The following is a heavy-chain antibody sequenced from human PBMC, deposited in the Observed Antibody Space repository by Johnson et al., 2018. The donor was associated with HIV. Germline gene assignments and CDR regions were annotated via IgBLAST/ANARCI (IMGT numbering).Heavy chain of an antibody. D-gene: IGHD3-22*01. J-gene: IGHJ3*02. V-gene: IGHV3-23*04. CDR3: AKDVGNYWPNAFDI. CDR1: GFTFSSYA. CDR2: ISGSTGRT. Sequence: VQLVESGGGLVQPGGSLRLSCAVSGFTFSSYAMSWVRQTPGKGLEWVSLISGSTGRTNYADSVKGRFTISRDNSKNTLYLQMNSLRAEDTAVYYCAKDVGNYWPNAFDIWGQGTTVTVSS.